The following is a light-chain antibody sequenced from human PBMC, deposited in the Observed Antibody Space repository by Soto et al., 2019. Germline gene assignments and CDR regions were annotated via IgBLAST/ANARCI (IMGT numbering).Light chain of an antibody. J-gene: IGKJ3*01. CDR3: HKYNSAPFG. CDR2: AAS. Sequence: DIQMTQSPSSLSASIGDRVTITCRASQGITDFLAWYQQKPGKVPKLLIYAASTLQSGVPSRFSGSGSGTDFTLTISSLQPEDVATYYCHKYNSAPFGFGPATKVDIK. CDR1: QGITDF. V-gene: IGKV1-27*01.